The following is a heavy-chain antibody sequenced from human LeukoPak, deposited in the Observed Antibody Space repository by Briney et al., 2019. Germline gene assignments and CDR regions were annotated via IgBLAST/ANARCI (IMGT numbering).Heavy chain of an antibody. CDR3: ARRTTYFGWRPSESPSCFDY. Sequence: SETLSLTCTVSGGSISSSSYYWGWIRQPPGKGLEWIGIIYYSGSTYSNPSLKSRVTISVDTSKNQFSLKLTSVTAADTAVYYCARRTTYFGWRPSESPSCFDYWGQGTLVPVSS. V-gene: IGHV4-39*01. D-gene: IGHD3-9*01. CDR1: GGSISSSSYY. J-gene: IGHJ4*02. CDR2: IYYSGST.